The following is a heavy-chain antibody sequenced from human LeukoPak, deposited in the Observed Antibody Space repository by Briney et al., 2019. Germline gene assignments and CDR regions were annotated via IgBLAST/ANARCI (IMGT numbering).Heavy chain of an antibody. J-gene: IGHJ3*02. CDR2: ISSSSSYI. D-gene: IGHD6-19*01. CDR3: ARDSSGWGGAFDI. V-gene: IGHV3-21*01. Sequence: GGSLRLSCAASGFTFSSYSMNWVRQAPGKGLEWVSSISSSSSYIYYADSVKGRFTISRDNAKNSLYLQMNSLRAEDTAVYYCARDSSGWGGAFDIWGQGTMVTVSS. CDR1: GFTFSSYS.